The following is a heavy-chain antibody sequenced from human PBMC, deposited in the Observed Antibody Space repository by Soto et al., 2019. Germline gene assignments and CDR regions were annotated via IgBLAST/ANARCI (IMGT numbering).Heavy chain of an antibody. J-gene: IGHJ6*02. Sequence: QLQLQESGPGLVKPSETLSLTCTVSGGSISSSSYYWGWIRQPPGKGLEWIGSIYYSGSTYYNPSLKSRVTISVDTSKNQFSLKLSSVTAADTAVYYCARHAPSYDSVDVWGQGTTVTVSS. CDR1: GGSISSSSYY. D-gene: IGHD5-12*01. CDR2: IYYSGST. V-gene: IGHV4-39*01. CDR3: ARHAPSYDSVDV.